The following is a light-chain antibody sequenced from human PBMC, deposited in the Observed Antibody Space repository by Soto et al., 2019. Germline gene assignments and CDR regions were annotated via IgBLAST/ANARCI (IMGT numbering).Light chain of an antibody. CDR2: EAS. Sequence: DIQMTQSPSTLSASVGDRVTITCRAAQRIDRWLAWYQQKPGKAPKLLIYEASNLQSGVPSRFSGSGFGTEFTLTISSLQPYDFATYFCQQYHSFSRTVGPGTKVDTK. CDR3: QQYHSFSRT. CDR1: QRIDRW. J-gene: IGKJ1*01. V-gene: IGKV1-5*03.